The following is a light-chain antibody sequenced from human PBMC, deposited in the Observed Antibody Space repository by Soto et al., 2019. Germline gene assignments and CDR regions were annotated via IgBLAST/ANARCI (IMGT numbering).Light chain of an antibody. J-gene: IGKJ1*01. V-gene: IGKV3-20*01. CDR1: QSVSNSY. CDR3: QQYAGSPST. Sequence: EIVLTQSPGTLSLSPGERATLSCRASQSVSNSYLAWYQQKPGQGPRLLIYGASSRATGIPDRFSGSGSGTDFTLTISRLGPEDFAVYYCQQYAGSPSTFGQGTKVEI. CDR2: GAS.